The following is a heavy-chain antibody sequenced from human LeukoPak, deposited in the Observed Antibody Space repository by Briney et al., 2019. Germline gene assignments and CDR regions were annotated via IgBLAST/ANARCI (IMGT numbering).Heavy chain of an antibody. CDR2: ITGSGGST. D-gene: IGHD5-24*01. CDR3: ARHRV. Sequence: GGSLRLSCGASGFTFTTYAMTWVRQAPGKGLEWVSSITGSGGSTYYADSVKGRFTISRDNAKNSLFLQMNSLRAEDTAVYYCARHRVWGQGTLVTVSS. V-gene: IGHV3-23*01. J-gene: IGHJ4*02. CDR1: GFTFTTYA.